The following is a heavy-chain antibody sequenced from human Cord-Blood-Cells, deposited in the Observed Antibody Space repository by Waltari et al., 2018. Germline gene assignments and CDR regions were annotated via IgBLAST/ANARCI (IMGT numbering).Heavy chain of an antibody. CDR3: ARGSSSVDY. J-gene: IGHJ4*02. Sequence: QVQLVQSGAEVKKPGSSVKVSCKASGGTSSSYAISWVRQAPGQGLEWMGRIIPILGIANYAQKFQGRVTITADKSTSTAYMELSSLRSEDTAVYYCARGSSSVDYWGQGTLVTVSS. CDR2: IIPILGIA. CDR1: GGTSSSYA. D-gene: IGHD6-13*01. V-gene: IGHV1-69*09.